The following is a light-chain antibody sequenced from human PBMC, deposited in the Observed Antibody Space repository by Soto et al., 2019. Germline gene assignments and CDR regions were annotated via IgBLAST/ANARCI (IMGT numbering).Light chain of an antibody. J-gene: IGLJ2*01. CDR2: DVS. Sequence: QSALTQPASVSGSPGQSITISCTGTSSDVGGYNYVSWYQQHPGKAPKLMISDVSNRPSGVSNRISGSKSGNTASLTISGLQADDEADYYCISYTGSSTHVVFGGGTKLTVL. CDR1: SSDVGGYNY. V-gene: IGLV2-14*03. CDR3: ISYTGSSTHVV.